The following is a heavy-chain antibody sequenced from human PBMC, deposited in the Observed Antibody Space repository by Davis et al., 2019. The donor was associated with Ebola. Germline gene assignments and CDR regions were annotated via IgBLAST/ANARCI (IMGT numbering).Heavy chain of an antibody. V-gene: IGHV4-39*01. CDR1: GGSISSSSYY. CDR2: IYYSGST. Sequence: SETLSLTCTVSGGSISSSSYYWGWIRQPPGKGLEWIGSIYYSGSTYYNPSLKSRVTISVDTSKNQFSLKLSSVTAADTAVYYCARRKSFKLLPNYYYYYGMDVWGQGTTVTVSS. D-gene: IGHD2-15*01. J-gene: IGHJ6*02. CDR3: ARRKSFKLLPNYYYYYGMDV.